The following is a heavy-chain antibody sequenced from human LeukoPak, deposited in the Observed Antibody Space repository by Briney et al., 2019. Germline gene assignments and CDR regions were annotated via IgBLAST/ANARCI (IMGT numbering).Heavy chain of an antibody. CDR1: GGSISSGGYY. D-gene: IGHD3-3*01. V-gene: IGHV4-30-2*01. J-gene: IGHJ5*02. CDR2: IYHSGST. Sequence: SETLSLTCTVSGGSISSGGYYWGWIRQPPGKGLEWIGYIYHSGSTYYNPSLKSRVTISVDRSKNQFSLKLSSVTAADTAVYYCARVLKSDFGVVIPGDWFDPWGQGTLVTVSS. CDR3: ARVLKSDFGVVIPGDWFDP.